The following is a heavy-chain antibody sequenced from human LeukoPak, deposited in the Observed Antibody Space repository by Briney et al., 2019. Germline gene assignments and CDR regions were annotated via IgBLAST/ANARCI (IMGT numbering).Heavy chain of an antibody. CDR3: AREGGLADAFDI. CDR1: GFAFSNAW. CDR2: IASKTDGGTT. Sequence: GTVRLSCAASGFAFSNAWMRWLRQAPGKELEGVGRIASKTDGGTTDYDAPVKGRLTLSRDDSRNQLYLKMSGLKTADTAVYYCAREGGLADAFDIWGQGTMVTVSS. D-gene: IGHD1-26*01. V-gene: IGHV3-15*04. J-gene: IGHJ3*02.